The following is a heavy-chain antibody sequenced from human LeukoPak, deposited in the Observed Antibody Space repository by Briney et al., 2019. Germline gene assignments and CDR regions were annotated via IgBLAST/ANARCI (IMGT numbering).Heavy chain of an antibody. CDR1: GYTFTGYY. Sequence: ASVKVSCKASGYTFTGYYVHWVRQAPGQRLEWRGWINPNSGGTNYAQKFQGRVTMTRDTSISTAYMELSRLRSDDTAVYYCARLYSSSSGGNWGQGTLVTVSS. D-gene: IGHD6-13*01. J-gene: IGHJ4*02. CDR3: ARLYSSSSGGN. V-gene: IGHV1-2*02. CDR2: INPNSGGT.